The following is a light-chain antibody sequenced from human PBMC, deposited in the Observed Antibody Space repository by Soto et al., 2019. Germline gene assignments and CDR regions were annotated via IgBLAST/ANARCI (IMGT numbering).Light chain of an antibody. CDR2: GAS. V-gene: IGKV3-20*01. CDR1: QSVSSSY. Sequence: EIVLTQSPGTLSLSPGERATLSCRASQSVSSSYLAWYQQKPGQAPRLLIYGASSRATGIPDRFSGSGSGTAVTLTISRLEPEDFSVYYCHQYGSSLWSFGQGTKVEIK. CDR3: HQYGSSLWS. J-gene: IGKJ1*01.